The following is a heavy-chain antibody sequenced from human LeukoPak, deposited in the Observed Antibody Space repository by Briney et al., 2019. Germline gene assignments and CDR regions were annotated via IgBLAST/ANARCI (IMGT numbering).Heavy chain of an antibody. CDR2: INHSGST. J-gene: IGHJ4*02. V-gene: IGHV4-34*01. CDR3: ARGVAYVGY. D-gene: IGHD1-26*01. CDR1: GGSFSGYY. Sequence: SETPSLTCAVYGGSFSGYYWSWIRQPPGKGLEWIGEINHSGSTNYNPSLKSRVTISVDTSKNQFSLKLSSVTAADTAVYYCARGVAYVGYWGQGTLVTVSS.